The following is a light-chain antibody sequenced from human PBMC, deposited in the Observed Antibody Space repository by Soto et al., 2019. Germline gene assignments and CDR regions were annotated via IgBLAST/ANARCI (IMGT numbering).Light chain of an antibody. CDR1: QSLLDSDDGNTY. Sequence: DIVITQAPLSLPVTPVEPASISCGSSQSLLDSDDGNTYLDWYLQKPGQSPQLLIYTVSYRASGVPARFSGSGSGTDFTLKISRVEAEDVGVYYCMQRIEFPLTFGGGAKVDI. CDR3: MQRIEFPLT. V-gene: IGKV2-40*01. J-gene: IGKJ4*01. CDR2: TVS.